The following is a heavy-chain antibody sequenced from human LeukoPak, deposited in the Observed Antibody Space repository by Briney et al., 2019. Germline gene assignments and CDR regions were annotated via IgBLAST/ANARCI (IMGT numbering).Heavy chain of an antibody. CDR1: VGSISSSSYY. Sequence: SETLSLTCTVSVGSISSSSYYWGWIRQPPGKGLEWIGSIYYSGSTYYTPSLKSRVTISVDTSKNQFSLKLSSVTAADTAVYYCARLRSAVADIWGQGTLVTVSS. CDR3: ARLRSAVADI. V-gene: IGHV4-39*01. D-gene: IGHD6-19*01. CDR2: IYYSGST. J-gene: IGHJ4*02.